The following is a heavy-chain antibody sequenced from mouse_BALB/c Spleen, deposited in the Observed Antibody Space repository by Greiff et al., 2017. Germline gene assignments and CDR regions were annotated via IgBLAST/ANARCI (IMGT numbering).Heavy chain of an antibody. V-gene: IGHV2-6-7*01. CDR3: ARFWDEGYAMDY. D-gene: IGHD4-1*01. CDR2: IWGDGST. Sequence: QVQLKESGPGLVAPSQSLSITCTASGFSLTGYGVNWVRQPPGKGLEWLGMIWGDGSTDYNSALKSRLSISKDNSKSQVFLKMNSLQTDDTARYYCARFWDEGYAMDYWGQGTSVTVSS. CDR1: GFSLTGYG. J-gene: IGHJ4*01.